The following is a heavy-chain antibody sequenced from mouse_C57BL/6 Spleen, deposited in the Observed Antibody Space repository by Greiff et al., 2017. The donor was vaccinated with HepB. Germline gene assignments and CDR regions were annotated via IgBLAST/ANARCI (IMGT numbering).Heavy chain of an antibody. Sequence: VHLVESGPGLVQPSQSLSITCTVSGFSLTSYGVHWVRQSPGKGLEWLGVIWRGGSTDYNAAFMSRLSITKDNSKSQVFFKMNSLQADDTAIYYCAINYYGSSYGYFDVWGTGTTVTVSS. CDR1: GFSLTSYG. D-gene: IGHD1-1*01. V-gene: IGHV2-5*01. CDR3: AINYYGSSYGYFDV. J-gene: IGHJ1*03. CDR2: IWRGGST.